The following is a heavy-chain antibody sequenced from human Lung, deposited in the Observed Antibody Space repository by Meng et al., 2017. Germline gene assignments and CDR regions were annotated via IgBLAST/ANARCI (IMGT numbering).Heavy chain of an antibody. CDR1: GGSFSDYY. CDR2: INHSGST. J-gene: IGHJ4*02. V-gene: IGHV4-34*01. Sequence: QVQPPQWGDGLLKPSETLSLTCVVSGGSFSDYYWSWIRQPPGKGLEWIGEINHSGSTNYNPSLESRATISVDTSQNNLSLKLSSVTAADSAVYYCARGPTTMAHDFDYWGQGTLVTVSS. D-gene: IGHD4-11*01. CDR3: ARGPTTMAHDFDY.